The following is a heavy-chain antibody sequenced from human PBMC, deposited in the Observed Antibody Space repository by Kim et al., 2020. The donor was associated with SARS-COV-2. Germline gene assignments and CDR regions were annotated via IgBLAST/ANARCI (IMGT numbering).Heavy chain of an antibody. Sequence: LQSRVTISGDTSKNQFSLKLSSVTAADTAVYYCARAPGITIFGVVSAFDYWGQGTLVTVSS. V-gene: IGHV4-59*01. D-gene: IGHD3-3*01. CDR3: ARAPGITIFGVVSAFDY. J-gene: IGHJ4*02.